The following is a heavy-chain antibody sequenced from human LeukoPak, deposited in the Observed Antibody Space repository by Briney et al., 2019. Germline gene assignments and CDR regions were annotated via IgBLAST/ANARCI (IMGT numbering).Heavy chain of an antibody. Sequence: GASVKVSCKVSGYTLTELSMHWVRQAPGKGLEWMGGIIPIFGTANYAQKFQGRVTITADESTSTAYMELSSLRSEDTAVYYCAREQYCSSTSCYGGWFDPWGQGTLVTVSS. CDR3: AREQYCSSTSCYGGWFDP. CDR1: GYTLTELS. V-gene: IGHV1-69*13. J-gene: IGHJ5*02. D-gene: IGHD2-2*01. CDR2: IIPIFGTA.